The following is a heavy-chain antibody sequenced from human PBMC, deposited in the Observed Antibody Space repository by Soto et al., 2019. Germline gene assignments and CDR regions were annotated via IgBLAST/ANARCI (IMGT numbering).Heavy chain of an antibody. CDR3: ARGRGYCSGTSCYIDAFDI. CDR1: GYTFTDYY. V-gene: IGHV1-2*02. CDR2: INPNSGGT. J-gene: IGHJ3*02. Sequence: VASVKVSCKTSGYTFTDYYMHWVRQAPGQGLEWMGWINPNSGGTIYAQKFQGRVTMTRDTSISTANMELSRLRSDDTAVYYCARGRGYCSGTSCYIDAFDIWGQGTMVTVSS. D-gene: IGHD2-2*03.